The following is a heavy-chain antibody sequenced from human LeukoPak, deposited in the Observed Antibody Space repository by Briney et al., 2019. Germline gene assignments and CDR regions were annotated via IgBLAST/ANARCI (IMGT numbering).Heavy chain of an antibody. CDR3: ARDKTAQLDNYYYYMDV. CDR2: IKQDGSEK. Sequence: TGGSLRLSCAASGFTFSSYWMSWVRQAPGKGLEWVANIKQDGSEKYYVDSVKGRFTISRDNAKNSLYLQMNSLRAEDTAVYYCARDKTAQLDNYYYYMDVWGKGTTVTISS. V-gene: IGHV3-7*01. D-gene: IGHD6-13*01. J-gene: IGHJ6*03. CDR1: GFTFSSYW.